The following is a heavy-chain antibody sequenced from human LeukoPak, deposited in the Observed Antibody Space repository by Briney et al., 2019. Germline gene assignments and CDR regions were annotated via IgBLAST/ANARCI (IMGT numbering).Heavy chain of an antibody. V-gene: IGHV3-30*18. J-gene: IGHJ4*02. CDR1: GFTFSSYG. D-gene: IGHD4-17*01. CDR3: AKADYGDHVFGY. CDR2: ISYDGSNK. Sequence: GGSLRLSCAASGFTFSSYGMHWVRQAPGKGLEWVAVISYDGSNKYYADSVKGRFTISRDNSKNTLYLQMNSLRAEDTAVYYCAKADYGDHVFGYWGQGTLVTVSS.